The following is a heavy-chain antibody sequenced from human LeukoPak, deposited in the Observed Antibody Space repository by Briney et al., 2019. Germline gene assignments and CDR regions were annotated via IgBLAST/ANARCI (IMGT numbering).Heavy chain of an antibody. CDR3: TTDLYDYVWGSYRPTGY. Sequence: GGSLRLSCAASGFTFSNAWMSWVRQAPGKGPEWVGRIKSKTDGGTTDYAAPVKGRFTISRDDSKNTLYLQMNSLKTDDTAVYYCTTDLYDYVWGSYRPTGYWGQGTMVTVSS. CDR2: IKSKTDGGTT. CDR1: GFTFSNAW. D-gene: IGHD3-16*02. V-gene: IGHV3-15*01. J-gene: IGHJ4*02.